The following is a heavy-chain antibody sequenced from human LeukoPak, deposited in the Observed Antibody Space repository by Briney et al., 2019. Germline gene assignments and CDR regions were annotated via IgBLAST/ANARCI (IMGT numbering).Heavy chain of an antibody. CDR1: GGSISSGSYY. CDR3: ARGEIDYYDSSGYYGWFDP. CDR2: IYTSGST. D-gene: IGHD3-22*01. J-gene: IGHJ5*02. V-gene: IGHV4-61*02. Sequence: SQTLSLTCTVSGGSISSGSYYWSWIRQPAGKGLEWIGRIYTSGSTNYNPSLKSRVTISVDTSKNQFSLKLSSVTAADTAVYYCARGEIDYYDSSGYYGWFDPWGQGTLVTVSS.